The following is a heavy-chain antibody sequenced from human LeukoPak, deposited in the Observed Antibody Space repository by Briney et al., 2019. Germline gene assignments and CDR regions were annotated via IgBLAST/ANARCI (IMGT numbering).Heavy chain of an antibody. D-gene: IGHD1/OR15-1a*01. V-gene: IGHV3-23*01. CDR1: GFTFSSYA. CDR3: AKMEQRFPYFDY. Sequence: GGSLRLSCAASGFTFSSYAMSWVRQAPGKGLEWVSAISGSGGSTYYADSVKGRFTISRDNPKNTLYLQMNSLRAEDTAVYYCAKMEQRFPYFDYWGQGTLVTVSS. CDR2: ISGSGGST. J-gene: IGHJ4*02.